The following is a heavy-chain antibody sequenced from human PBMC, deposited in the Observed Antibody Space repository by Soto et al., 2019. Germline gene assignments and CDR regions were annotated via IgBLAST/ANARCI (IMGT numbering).Heavy chain of an antibody. CDR1: GGSISSSSYY. Sequence: SETLSLTCTVSGGSISSSSYYWGWIRQPPGKGLEWIGSIYYSGSTYYNPSLKSRVTISVDTSKNQFSLKLSSVTAADTAVYYCAWLRSLPYYFDYWGQGTLVTVSS. D-gene: IGHD5-12*01. V-gene: IGHV4-39*01. CDR3: AWLRSLPYYFDY. J-gene: IGHJ4*02. CDR2: IYYSGST.